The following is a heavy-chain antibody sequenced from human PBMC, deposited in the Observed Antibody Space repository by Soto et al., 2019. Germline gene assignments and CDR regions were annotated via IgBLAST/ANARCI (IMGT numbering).Heavy chain of an antibody. CDR3: ARDLTIVPATHPRLENYGMDV. Sequence: QVQLVQSAAEVKKPGASVKVSCKASGYSFTSYGISWVRRAPGQGLEWMGWVSPYNGHTQFAQRFQGRVTMTTDTPTKRAYMELRTLRSDDTAHYYCARDLTIVPATHPRLENYGMDVWGQGTTVIVSS. CDR1: GYSFTSYG. V-gene: IGHV1-18*01. CDR2: VSPYNGHT. J-gene: IGHJ6*02. D-gene: IGHD2-2*01.